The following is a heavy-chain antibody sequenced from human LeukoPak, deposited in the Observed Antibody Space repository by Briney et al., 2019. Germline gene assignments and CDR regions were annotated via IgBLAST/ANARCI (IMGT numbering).Heavy chain of an antibody. Sequence: KGGESLKISCKGSGYSFTSYWIGWVRQMPGKGLEWMGIIYPGDSDTRYSPSFQGQVTISADKSISTAYLQWSSLKASDTAMYYCARKPGVAAAGTPYFDYWGQGTLVTVSS. J-gene: IGHJ4*02. CDR2: IYPGDSDT. D-gene: IGHD6-13*01. V-gene: IGHV5-51*01. CDR3: ARKPGVAAAGTPYFDY. CDR1: GYSFTSYW.